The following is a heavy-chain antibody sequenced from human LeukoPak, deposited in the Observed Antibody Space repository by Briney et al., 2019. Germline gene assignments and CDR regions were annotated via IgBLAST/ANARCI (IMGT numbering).Heavy chain of an antibody. D-gene: IGHD6-13*01. Sequence: GASVKVSCKASGYTSTSYDINWVRQATGQGLEWMGWMNPNSGNTGYAQKFQGRVTITRNTSISTAYMELSSLRSEDTAVYYCARSIAAAESDYWGQGTLVTVSS. CDR3: ARSIAAAESDY. CDR2: MNPNSGNT. CDR1: GYTSTSYD. J-gene: IGHJ4*02. V-gene: IGHV1-8*03.